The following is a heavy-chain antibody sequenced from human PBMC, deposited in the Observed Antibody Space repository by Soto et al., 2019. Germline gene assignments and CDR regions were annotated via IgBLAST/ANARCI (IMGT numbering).Heavy chain of an antibody. J-gene: IGHJ4*02. V-gene: IGHV3-7*05. CDR3: ARGVSQHRF. CDR1: GFSFSSYW. Sequence: EVQLVESGGDLVQPGGSLRLSCAASGFSFSSYWMSWVRQVPGKGLECVANIKEDGSEKHYVDSVKGRFTISRDNAKNSLYLQMNSLRVEDTAVYFCARGVSQHRFWGQGILVTVSS. CDR2: IKEDGSEK.